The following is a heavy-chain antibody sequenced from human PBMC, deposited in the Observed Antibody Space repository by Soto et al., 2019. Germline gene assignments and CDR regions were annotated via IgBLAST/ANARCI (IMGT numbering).Heavy chain of an antibody. Sequence: PSETLSLTCTVSGGSISSYYWSWIRQPPGKGLEWIGYIYYTGTTNYNPSLKSRVAMSLDTTKNHFSLKLSSVTAADTAVYYCARDSILRVRAFDYWGLGTLVTVSS. CDR2: IYYTGTT. D-gene: IGHD3-10*01. J-gene: IGHJ4*02. CDR1: GGSISSYY. CDR3: ARDSILRVRAFDY. V-gene: IGHV4-59*01.